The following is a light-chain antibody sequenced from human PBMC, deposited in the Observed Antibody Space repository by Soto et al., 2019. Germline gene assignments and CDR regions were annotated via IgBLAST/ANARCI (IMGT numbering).Light chain of an antibody. CDR2: EVS. V-gene: IGLV2-14*01. J-gene: IGLJ2*01. Sequence: QSALTQPASVSGAPGQSITISCTGTSSDVGGYNYVSWYQQHPGKAPKMMIYEVSNRPSGVSHRFSGYKFGNTASLTISGLQAEDEADYYCSSYTGTSALVVFGGGTKLPVL. CDR3: SSYTGTSALVV. CDR1: SSDVGGYNY.